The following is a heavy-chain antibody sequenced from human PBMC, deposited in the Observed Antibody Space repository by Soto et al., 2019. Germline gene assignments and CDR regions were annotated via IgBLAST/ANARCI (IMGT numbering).Heavy chain of an antibody. D-gene: IGHD4-17*01. CDR2: ISGSGCST. CDR3: AKDRGDYGEFDI. Sequence: EVQLLESGGGLVQPGGSLRLSCAASGFTFSSYAMSWVRQAPEKGLEWVSAISGSGCSTYYANSVKGRFTISRDKSKNTLYRPMNSLRAEDTAVYYCAKDRGDYGEFDIWGQGTMVTVSS. V-gene: IGHV3-23*01. CDR1: GFTFSSYA. J-gene: IGHJ3*02.